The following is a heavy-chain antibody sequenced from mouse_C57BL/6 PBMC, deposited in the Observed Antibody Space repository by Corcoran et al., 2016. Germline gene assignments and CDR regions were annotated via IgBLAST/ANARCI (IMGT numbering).Heavy chain of an antibody. CDR3: ARQAPSGYFDV. Sequence: DVQLQESGPGLVKPSQSLSLTCSVTGYSITSGYYWNWIRQFPGNKLEWMGYISYDGSNNYNPSLKNRISITRDTSKNQFFLKLNSVTTEDTATYYCARQAPSGYFDVWGTGTTVTVSS. CDR2: ISYDGSN. CDR1: GYSITSGYY. D-gene: IGHD3-2*02. J-gene: IGHJ1*03. V-gene: IGHV3-6*01.